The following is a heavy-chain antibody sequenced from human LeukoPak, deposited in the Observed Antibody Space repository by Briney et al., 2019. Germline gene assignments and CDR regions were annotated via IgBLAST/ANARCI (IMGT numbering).Heavy chain of an antibody. CDR2: IYSGGST. Sequence: GGSLRLSCAASGFTVSRNYMSWVRQPPGKGLEWVSVIYSGGSTFYADSVKGRFTISRDNSKNTLSLQMSSLRAEDTAVYYCARGTSWPQWFDPWGQGTLVSVSS. V-gene: IGHV3-53*01. J-gene: IGHJ5*02. CDR1: GFTVSRNY. D-gene: IGHD3-10*01. CDR3: ARGTSWPQWFDP.